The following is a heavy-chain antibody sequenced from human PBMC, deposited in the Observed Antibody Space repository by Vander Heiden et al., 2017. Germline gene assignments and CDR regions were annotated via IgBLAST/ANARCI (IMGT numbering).Heavy chain of an antibody. D-gene: IGHD3-22*01. CDR3: ARGDYYDSSGYYAGFFDY. V-gene: IGHV1-69*01. CDR1: GGTFSSYA. J-gene: IGHJ4*02. CDR2: ILPIFGTA. Sequence: QVQLVQSGAEVKKPGSSVKVSCKASGGTFSSYAISWVRQAPGQGLEWMGGILPIFGTANYAKKFQGRVTITADESTSTAYRELSSLRSEETAVYYCARGDYYDSSGYYAGFFDYWGQGTLVTVSS.